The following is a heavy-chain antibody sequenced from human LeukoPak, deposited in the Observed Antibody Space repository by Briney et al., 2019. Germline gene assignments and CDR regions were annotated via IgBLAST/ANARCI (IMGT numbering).Heavy chain of an antibody. Sequence: ASVKVSCKAYGYTFTSYGISWVRQAPGQGLEWMGWISPNSGDTDIAQKFQGRVTMTRDTSIATSYMEVDSLTSDDTAVYYCARESACGTTNCLAPADWLDLRGQGTLVIVSS. CDR1: GYTFTSYG. J-gene: IGHJ5*02. CDR2: ISPNSGDT. V-gene: IGHV1-2*02. CDR3: ARESACGTTNCLAPADWLDL. D-gene: IGHD2-2*01.